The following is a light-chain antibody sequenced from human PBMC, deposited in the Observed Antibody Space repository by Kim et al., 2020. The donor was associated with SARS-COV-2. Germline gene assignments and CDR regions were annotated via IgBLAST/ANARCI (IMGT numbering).Light chain of an antibody. J-gene: IGKJ1*01. V-gene: IGKV4-1*01. CDR3: QQYYSSPPT. CDR2: WAS. CDR1: HTILSTSNNKNL. Sequence: TIKCKSSHTILSTSNNKNLLSWYQHKPGQAPRLLIYWASTRESGVPDRFSGGGSGTDFTLTITSLQAADVAVYYCQQYYSSPPTFGPGTKVDIK.